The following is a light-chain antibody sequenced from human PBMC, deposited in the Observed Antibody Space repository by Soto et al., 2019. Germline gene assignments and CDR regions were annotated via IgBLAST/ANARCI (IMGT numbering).Light chain of an antibody. CDR2: NVS. CDR3: SSYAGGFVV. J-gene: IGLJ2*01. V-gene: IGLV2-14*01. Sequence: QSALTQPAPVSGSPGQSITISCTGTSSDIGAHTYVSWFQQHPGKVPKVIIYNVSTRPSGISDRFSGSKSGNTASLTISGLQAEDEADYYCSSYAGGFVVFGGGTQLTVL. CDR1: SSDIGAHTY.